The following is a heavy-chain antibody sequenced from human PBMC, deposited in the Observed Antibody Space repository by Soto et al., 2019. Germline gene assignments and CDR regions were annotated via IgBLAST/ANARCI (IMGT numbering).Heavy chain of an antibody. CDR2: IEEDGSEK. J-gene: IGHJ6*02. CDR3: ASVADYRVNPDSYYYGMDV. CDR1: GFTFTSYW. V-gene: IGHV3-7*05. Sequence: GGSLRLSCAASGFTFTSYWMSWVRQAPGKGLEWVANIEEDGSEKYYVDSVKGRFTISRDNAKNSLYLQMNSLRAEDTAVYYCASVADYRVNPDSYYYGMDVWGQGTTVTVSS. D-gene: IGHD4-4*01.